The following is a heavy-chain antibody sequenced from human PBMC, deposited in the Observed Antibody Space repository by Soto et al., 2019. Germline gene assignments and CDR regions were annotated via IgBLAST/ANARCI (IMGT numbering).Heavy chain of an antibody. D-gene: IGHD6-19*01. V-gene: IGHV4-59*01. CDR3: AGGQWLVLELDY. Sequence: QVQLQESGPGLVKPSETLSLTCTVSGGSISSYYWSWIRQPPGQGLEWIGYIYYSGSTNYNPSLNTRCSISVDTSKNQFSLNLSSVTAADTAVYYCAGGQWLVLELDYWGQVTLVTVSS. CDR1: GGSISSYY. J-gene: IGHJ4*02. CDR2: IYYSGST.